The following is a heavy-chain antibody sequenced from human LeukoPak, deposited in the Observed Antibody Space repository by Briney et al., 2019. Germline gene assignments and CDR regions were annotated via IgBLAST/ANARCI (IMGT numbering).Heavy chain of an antibody. V-gene: IGHV3-74*01. Sequence: GGSLRLSCAASGFTFGNSWVHWVRQAPGKGLVWVSLINADGSTTTYADSVKGRFTISRDNARNTLSLQMNSLTIEDTAVYHCVVVVEPPDSDGFDVWGQGTMITVSS. J-gene: IGHJ3*01. CDR2: INADGSTT. CDR3: VVVVEPPDSDGFDV. D-gene: IGHD1-14*01. CDR1: GFTFGNSW.